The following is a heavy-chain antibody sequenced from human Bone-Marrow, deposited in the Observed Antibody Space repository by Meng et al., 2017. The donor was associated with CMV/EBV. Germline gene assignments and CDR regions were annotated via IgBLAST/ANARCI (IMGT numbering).Heavy chain of an antibody. Sequence: GESLKISCAASGFTFSSYSMNWVRQAPGKGLEWVSSISSSSSYIYYADSVKGRFTISRDNSKNTLYLQMNSLRAEDTAVYYCARSGKGVPAAIPWFDPWGQGTLVTFSS. V-gene: IGHV3-21*04. CDR1: GFTFSSYS. CDR2: ISSSSSYI. D-gene: IGHD2-2*02. J-gene: IGHJ5*02. CDR3: ARSGKGVPAAIPWFDP.